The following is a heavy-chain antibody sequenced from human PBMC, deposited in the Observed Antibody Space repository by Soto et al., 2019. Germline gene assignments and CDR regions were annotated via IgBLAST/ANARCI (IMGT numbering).Heavy chain of an antibody. CDR3: ARNYTSGWFDS. CDR2: IYYSGST. CDR1: GGSSSSGSYY. Sequence: PSETLSHTCTVSGGSSSSGSYYWGWIRQPPGKGLEWIGSIYYSGSTSYNPSLKSRVSISVDTSRNQFSLNLRSVTATDTAVYFCARNYTSGWFDSWGQGTLVTVSS. D-gene: IGHD6-25*01. V-gene: IGHV4-39*01. J-gene: IGHJ5*01.